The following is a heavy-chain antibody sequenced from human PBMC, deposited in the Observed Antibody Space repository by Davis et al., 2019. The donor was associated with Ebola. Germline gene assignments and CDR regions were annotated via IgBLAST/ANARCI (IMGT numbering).Heavy chain of an antibody. Sequence: SQTLSLTCAISGDSVSSNSTAWNWTRQSPSRGLEWLGRTYYRSKWYNDYAVSVKSRITFNSDTSKNQFSLQLNSVTPEDTAVYYCARGRSWPLDSWGQGTLVTVSS. CDR2: TYYRSKWYN. D-gene: IGHD6-25*01. CDR1: GDSVSSNSTA. J-gene: IGHJ4*02. CDR3: ARGRSWPLDS. V-gene: IGHV6-1*01.